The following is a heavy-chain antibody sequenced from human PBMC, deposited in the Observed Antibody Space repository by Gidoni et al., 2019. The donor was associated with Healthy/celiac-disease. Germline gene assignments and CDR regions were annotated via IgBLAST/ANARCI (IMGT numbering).Heavy chain of an antibody. CDR1: GGSISSYY. V-gene: IGHV4-59*01. Sequence: QVQLQESGPGLVKPSETLSLTCTVSGGSISSYYWSWIRQPPGKGLEWIGYIYYSGSTNYNPSLKSRVTISVDTSKNQFSLKLSSVTAADTAVYYCARVRGYSGYVTNFDLWGRGTLVTVSS. J-gene: IGHJ2*01. D-gene: IGHD5-12*01. CDR2: IYYSGST. CDR3: ARVRGYSGYVTNFDL.